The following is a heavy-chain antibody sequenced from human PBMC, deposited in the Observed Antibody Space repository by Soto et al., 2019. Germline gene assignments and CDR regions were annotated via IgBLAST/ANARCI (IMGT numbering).Heavy chain of an antibody. CDR2: IYHSGST. Sequence: QVQLQESGPGLVKPSGTLSLTCAVSSGSISSSNWWSWVRQPPGKGLEWIGEIYHSGSTNYNPSLKSRVTISVDKSKNQFSLKLSSVTAADTAVYYCARDSPHVDWLLGGVGAFDIWGQGAMVTVSS. D-gene: IGHD3-9*01. CDR1: SGSISSSNW. J-gene: IGHJ3*02. CDR3: ARDSPHVDWLLGGVGAFDI. V-gene: IGHV4-4*02.